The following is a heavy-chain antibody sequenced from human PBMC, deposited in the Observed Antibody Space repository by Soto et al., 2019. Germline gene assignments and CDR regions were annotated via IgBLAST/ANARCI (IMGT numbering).Heavy chain of an antibody. CDR3: ARSPVQPYYYSGVMDV. CDR1: GYSFTSYW. CDR2: IYPGDSDT. J-gene: IGHJ6*02. Sequence: GASLKISCKGSGYSFTSYWIGWVRQMPGKGLEWMGIIYPGDSDTRYSPSFQGQVTISADKSISTAYPQWSSLKASDTAMYYCARSPVQPYYYSGVMDVWGQGTT. V-gene: IGHV5-51*01.